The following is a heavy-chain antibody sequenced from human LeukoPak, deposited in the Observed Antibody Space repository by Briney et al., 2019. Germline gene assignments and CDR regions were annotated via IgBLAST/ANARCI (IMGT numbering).Heavy chain of an antibody. V-gene: IGHV4-34*01. Sequence: PSETLSLTCAVYGGSFSGYYWSWIRQPPGKGLEWIGEINHSGSTNYNPSLKSRVTISVDTSKNQFSLKLSSVTAADTAVYYCARSSFLGYCSSTSCRNPYYYYYGMDVWDQGTTVTVSS. CDR1: GGSFSGYY. J-gene: IGHJ6*02. CDR2: INHSGST. D-gene: IGHD2-2*01. CDR3: ARSSFLGYCSSTSCRNPYYYYYGMDV.